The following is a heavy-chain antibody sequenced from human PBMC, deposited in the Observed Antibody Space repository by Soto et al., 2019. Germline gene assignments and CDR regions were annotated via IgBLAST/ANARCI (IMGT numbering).Heavy chain of an antibody. V-gene: IGHV3-48*01. Sequence: GGSLRLSCAASGFTFSSYSMNWVRQAPGKRLEWVSYISSSSSTIYYADSVKGRFTISRDNAKNSLYLQMNSLRAEDTAVYYCATLGYCSSTSCYNIRAFDIWGQGTMVTVSS. J-gene: IGHJ3*02. CDR1: GFTFSSYS. CDR3: ATLGYCSSTSCYNIRAFDI. CDR2: ISSSSSTI. D-gene: IGHD2-2*02.